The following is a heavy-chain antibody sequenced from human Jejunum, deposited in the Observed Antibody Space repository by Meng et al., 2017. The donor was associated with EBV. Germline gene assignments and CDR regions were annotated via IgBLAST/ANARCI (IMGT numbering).Heavy chain of an antibody. Sequence: QGPLQGSGPGLVKPSGTLSLTCAGSGGSISTDNWGSWVRQPPGKGLEYIGEIHHSGSTKYNPSLKSRVTISVDKSNNHFSLKLSSVTAADTAVYYCARDRGVEDYWGQGTLVTVFS. CDR1: GGSISTDNW. CDR3: ARDRGVEDY. CDR2: IHHSGST. D-gene: IGHD5-24*01. J-gene: IGHJ4*02. V-gene: IGHV4-4*02.